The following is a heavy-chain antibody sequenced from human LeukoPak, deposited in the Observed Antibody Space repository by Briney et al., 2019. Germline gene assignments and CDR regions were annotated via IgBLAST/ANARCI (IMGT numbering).Heavy chain of an antibody. CDR2: IIPIFGTA. CDR3: ARDLVLRYFDWLPFDY. CDR1: GGTFSSYA. D-gene: IGHD3-9*01. Sequence: VASVKVSXKASGGTFSSYAISWVRQAPGQGLEWMGRIIPIFGTANYAQKFQGRVTITTDESTSTAYMELSSLRSEDTAVYYCARDLVLRYFDWLPFDYWGQGTLVTVSS. V-gene: IGHV1-69*05. J-gene: IGHJ4*02.